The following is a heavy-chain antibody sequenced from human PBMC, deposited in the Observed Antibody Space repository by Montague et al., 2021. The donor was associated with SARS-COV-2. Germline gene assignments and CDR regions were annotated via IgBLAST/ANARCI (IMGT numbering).Heavy chain of an antibody. CDR3: VREKAGGLRNVFDI. V-gene: IGHV4-38-2*02. Sequence: SETLSLTCTVSGFSIGSGDYWGWIRQPPEKGLEWLWSIYHSGTTXXNPSLQSRRTMSLDTSTNQFSLRLTSVTAADTAVFFCVREKAGGLRNVFDIWGQGTTVTVSS. CDR1: GFSIGSGDY. CDR2: IYHSGTT. J-gene: IGHJ3*02.